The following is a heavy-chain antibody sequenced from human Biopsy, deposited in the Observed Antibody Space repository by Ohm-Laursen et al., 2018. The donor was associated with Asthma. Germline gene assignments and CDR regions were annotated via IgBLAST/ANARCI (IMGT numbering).Heavy chain of an antibody. V-gene: IGHV3-30*03. CDR3: AREGVAGTHIED. J-gene: IGHJ4*02. Sequence: SLRLSCAASGFPFSDFGLHWVRQPPGKGPEWVAFMSFNGGEKYYVDSVKGRFTISRDNSKNTLSLQMNSLTAEDTAVYYCAREGVAGTHIEDWGQGTLVTVSS. D-gene: IGHD6-19*01. CDR1: GFPFSDFG. CDR2: MSFNGGEK.